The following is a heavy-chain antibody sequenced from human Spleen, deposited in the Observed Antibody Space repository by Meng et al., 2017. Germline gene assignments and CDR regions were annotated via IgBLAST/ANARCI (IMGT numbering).Heavy chain of an antibody. V-gene: IGHV2-5*08. CDR2: IYWNDDS. Sequence: SGPTLVKPTQTLTLTCTFSGFSLSTSGMCVSWVRQPPGKALEWLALIYWNDDSPYSPSLKNRLTITKDTSKNQVVLTMTNMDPVDTATYFCARQLFTNTWYRRGMDVWGQGTTVTVSS. CDR3: ARQLFTNTWYRRGMDV. D-gene: IGHD2-21*01. CDR1: GFSLSTSGMC. J-gene: IGHJ6*02.